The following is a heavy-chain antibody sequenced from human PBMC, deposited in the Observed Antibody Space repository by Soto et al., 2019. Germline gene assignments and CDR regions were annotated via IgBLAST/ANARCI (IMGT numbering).Heavy chain of an antibody. CDR2: ISYDGRDK. CDR1: GFTFISHG. V-gene: IGHV3-30*18. CDR3: AKEQGRNYNPFDY. D-gene: IGHD1-7*01. J-gene: IGHJ4*02. Sequence: QVRLVESGGGVVQPGSSLRLSCAASGFTFISHGMHWVRQAPGKWLEWVALISYDGRDKYYADSVKGRFTISRDNSKKTVYLQVSSLRPEDTSVYYCAKEQGRNYNPFDYWGQGTLVTVSS.